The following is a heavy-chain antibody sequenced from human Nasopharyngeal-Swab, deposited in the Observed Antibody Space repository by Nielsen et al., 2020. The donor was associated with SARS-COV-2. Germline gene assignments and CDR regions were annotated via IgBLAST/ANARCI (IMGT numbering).Heavy chain of an antibody. CDR1: GDIVSSNSAA. Sequence: SQTLSLTCAISGDIVSSNSAAWTWTRQSPSRGLEWLGRTYYRSKWYNDYAVSVKSRITINPDTSKNQFSLQLNSVTPEDTAVYYCASSGDYYGMDVWGQGTTVTVSS. D-gene: IGHD7-27*01. CDR2: TYYRSKWYN. CDR3: ASSGDYYGMDV. V-gene: IGHV6-1*01. J-gene: IGHJ6*02.